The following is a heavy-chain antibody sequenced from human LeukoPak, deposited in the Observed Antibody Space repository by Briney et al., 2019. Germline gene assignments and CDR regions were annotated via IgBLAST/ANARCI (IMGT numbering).Heavy chain of an antibody. CDR2: ISSSSYTI. J-gene: IGHJ1*01. CDR1: GFTFSYSS. D-gene: IGHD3-10*01. V-gene: IGHV3-48*01. CDR3: AHFGSAEYFQD. Sequence: GGFLRLSCAASGFTFSYSSMNWVRQAPGKGLEWVSYISSSSYTIYYADSVKGRFTISRDNAKNSLYLQMNSLKTEDTAVYYCAHFGSAEYFQDWGQGALVTVSS.